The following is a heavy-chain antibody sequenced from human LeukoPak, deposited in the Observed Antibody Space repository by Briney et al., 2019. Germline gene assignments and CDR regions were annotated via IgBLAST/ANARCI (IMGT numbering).Heavy chain of an antibody. J-gene: IGHJ5*02. CDR1: GGSISSSSYY. Sequence: SETLSLTCTVSGGSISSSSYYWGWIRQPPGKGLEWIGSIYYSGSTYYNPSLKSRVTISVDTSKNRFSLKLSSVTAADTAVYYCARQGSWFDPWGQGTLVTVSS. V-gene: IGHV4-39*01. D-gene: IGHD2-15*01. CDR3: ARQGSWFDP. CDR2: IYYSGST.